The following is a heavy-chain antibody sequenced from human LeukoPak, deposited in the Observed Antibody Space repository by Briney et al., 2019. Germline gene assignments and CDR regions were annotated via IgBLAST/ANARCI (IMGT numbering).Heavy chain of an antibody. CDR1: GGSFSGYY. CDR2: INHSGST. D-gene: IGHD3-9*01. CDR3: AAGRYFDWLLSFTMDV. V-gene: IGHV4-34*01. Sequence: PPETLSLTCAVYGGSFSGYYWSWIRQPPGKGLEWIGEINHSGSTNYNPSLKSRVTISVDTSKNQFSLKLSSVTAADTAVYYCAAGRYFDWLLSFTMDVWGKGTTVTVSS. J-gene: IGHJ6*04.